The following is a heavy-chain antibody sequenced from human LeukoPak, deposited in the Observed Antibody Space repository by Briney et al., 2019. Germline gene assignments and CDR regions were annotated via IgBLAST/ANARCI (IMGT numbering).Heavy chain of an antibody. CDR2: IIPIFGTA. CDR1: GGTFSSYA. D-gene: IGHD3/OR15-3a*01. V-gene: IGHV1-69*01. CDR3: ARDAVDFNHLNWFDP. J-gene: IGHJ5*02. Sequence: ASVKVSCKASGGTFSSYAISWVRQAPGQGLEWMGGIIPIFGTANYAQKFQGRVTITADESTSTAYMELSSLRSGDTAVYYCARDAVDFNHLNWFDPWGQGTLVTVSS.